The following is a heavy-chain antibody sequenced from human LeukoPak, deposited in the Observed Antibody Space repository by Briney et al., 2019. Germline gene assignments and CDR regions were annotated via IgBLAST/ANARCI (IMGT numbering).Heavy chain of an antibody. CDR1: GDSITSTYY. J-gene: IGHJ4*02. D-gene: IGHD5-18*01. V-gene: IGHV4-38-2*02. CDR2: ISHSGNT. CDR3: ASLRRHTAMVPYYFDY. Sequence: SETLSLTCNVSGDSITSTYYWGWIRQPPGKGLEWIGSISHSGNTYYNPSLKSRVTISVDTSKNQFSLKLSSVTAAGTAVYYYASLRRHTAMVPYYFDYWGQGTLVTVSS.